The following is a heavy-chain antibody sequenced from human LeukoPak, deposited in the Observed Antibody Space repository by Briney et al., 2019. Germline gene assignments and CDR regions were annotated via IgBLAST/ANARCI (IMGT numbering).Heavy chain of an antibody. CDR2: IRYDGSNK. CDR1: GFTFSSYG. CDR3: AEDSYYYGSGNDLGV. Sequence: GGSLRLSCAASGFTFSSYGMHWVRQAPGKGLEWVAFIRYDGSNKYYADSVKGRFTISRDNSKNTLYLQMNSLRAEDTAVYYCAEDSYYYGSGNDLGVWGKGTTVTISS. V-gene: IGHV3-30*02. J-gene: IGHJ6*04. D-gene: IGHD3-10*01.